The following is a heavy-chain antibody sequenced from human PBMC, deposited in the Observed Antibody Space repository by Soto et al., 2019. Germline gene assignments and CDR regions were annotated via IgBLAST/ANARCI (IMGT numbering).Heavy chain of an antibody. V-gene: IGHV1-69*13. D-gene: IGHD2-21*01. CDR1: GGTFSSYA. Sequence: ASVKVSCKASGGTFSSYAISWVRQAPGQGLEWMGGIIPIFGTANDAQKFQGRVTITADESTSTAYMELSSLRSEDTAVYYCARKSRGDGPIMDVWGQGTTVTVSS. CDR3: ARKSRGDGPIMDV. J-gene: IGHJ6*02. CDR2: IIPIFGTA.